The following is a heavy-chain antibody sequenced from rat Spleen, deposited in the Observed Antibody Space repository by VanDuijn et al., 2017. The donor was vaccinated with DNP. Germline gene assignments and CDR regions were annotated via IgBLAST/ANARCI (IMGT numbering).Heavy chain of an antibody. CDR3: ARRDTFYYFDY. J-gene: IGHJ2*01. CDR2: ITSSGGST. V-gene: IGHV5-31*01. D-gene: IGHD2-2*01. Sequence: EVQLVESGGDLVQPGRSLKLSCVASGFTFNNYWMTWIRQVPGKGLEWVASITSSGGSTYYPDSVKGRFTISRDNAKNTLYLQMDSLRSEETATYYCARRDTFYYFDYWGQGVMVTVSS. CDR1: GFTFNNYW.